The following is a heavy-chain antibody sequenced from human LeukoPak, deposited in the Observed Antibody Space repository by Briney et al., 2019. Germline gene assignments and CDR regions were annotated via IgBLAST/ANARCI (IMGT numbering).Heavy chain of an antibody. D-gene: IGHD3-10*02. Sequence: SGGSLRLSCAASGFTFSSYNMNWVRQAPGKGLEWVSYITTSSSTIYYADSVKGRFTISRDNAKNSLYLQMNSLRAEDTAVYYCAELGTMIGGVWGKGTTVTISS. CDR2: ITTSSSTI. J-gene: IGHJ6*04. CDR3: AELGTMIGGV. V-gene: IGHV3-48*01. CDR1: GFTFSSYN.